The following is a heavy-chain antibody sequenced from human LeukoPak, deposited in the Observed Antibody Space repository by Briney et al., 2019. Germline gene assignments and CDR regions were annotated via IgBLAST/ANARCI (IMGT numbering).Heavy chain of an antibody. Sequence: KTSETLSLTCTVSGGSISSYYWSWIRQPAGKGLEGIGRIYTSGSTNYNPSLKSRVTMSVDTSKNQFSLKLSSVTAADTAVYYCARDSGPYGDYGWFNPWGQGTLVTVSS. CDR3: ARDSGPYGDYGWFNP. CDR1: GGSISSYY. V-gene: IGHV4-4*07. CDR2: IYTSGST. J-gene: IGHJ5*02. D-gene: IGHD4-17*01.